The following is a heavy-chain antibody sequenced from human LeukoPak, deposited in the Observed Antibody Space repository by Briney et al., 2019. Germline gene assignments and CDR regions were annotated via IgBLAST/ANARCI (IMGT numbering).Heavy chain of an antibody. V-gene: IGHV3-33*01. J-gene: IGHJ4*02. CDR3: ARELWFGPLGD. CDR1: GFTFSSYG. D-gene: IGHD3-10*01. CDR2: IWYDGSNK. Sequence: GRSLRLSCAASGFTFSSYGMHWVRQAPGKGLEWVAVIWYDGSNKYYVDSVKGRFTISRDNSKNTLYLQMNSLRAEDTAVYYCARELWFGPLGDWGQGTLVTVSS.